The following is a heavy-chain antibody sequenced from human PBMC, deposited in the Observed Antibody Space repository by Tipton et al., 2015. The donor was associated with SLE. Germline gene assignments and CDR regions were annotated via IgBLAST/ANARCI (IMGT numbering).Heavy chain of an antibody. Sequence: TLSLTCTVSGGSISSSSYYWGWIRQPPGKGLEWIGSIYYSGSTYYNPSLESRVTITVDMSKNQFSLRLISVTAADTAVYYCARGCSSSTCEPFYFFGMDVWCQATTVTVSS. V-gene: IGHV4-39*07. J-gene: IGHJ6*02. CDR3: ARGCSSSTCEPFYFFGMDV. D-gene: IGHD2-2*01. CDR2: IYYSGST. CDR1: GGSISSSSYY.